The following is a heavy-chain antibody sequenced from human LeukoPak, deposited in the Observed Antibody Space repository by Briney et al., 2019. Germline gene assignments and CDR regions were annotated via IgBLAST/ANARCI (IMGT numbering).Heavy chain of an antibody. CDR3: SRGSGWLSVY. J-gene: IGHJ4*02. Sequence: GGSLRLSWTTSGFTCGDYLMSWFRQAPGKGLEWIGFISGGTTEYAASVKGRFTISRDDSTSIAYLQMNSLTTEDTAVYYCSRGSGWLSVYWGQGTLVTVSS. D-gene: IGHD6-19*01. CDR1: GFTCGDYL. CDR2: ISGGTT. V-gene: IGHV3-49*03.